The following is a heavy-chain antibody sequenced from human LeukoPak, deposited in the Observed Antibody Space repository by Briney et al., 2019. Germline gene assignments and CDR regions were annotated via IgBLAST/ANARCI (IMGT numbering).Heavy chain of an antibody. CDR1: GFTFSSYG. D-gene: IGHD3-22*01. CDR3: AKDYPYYYDSSGYYPHY. J-gene: IGHJ4*02. Sequence: PGGSLRLSCAASGFTFSSYGMSWVRQAPGKGLEWVSAISGSGGSTYYADSVKGRFTISRDNSKNTLYLQMNSLRAEDTAVYYCAKDYPYYYDSSGYYPHYWGQGTLVTVSS. CDR2: ISGSGGST. V-gene: IGHV3-23*01.